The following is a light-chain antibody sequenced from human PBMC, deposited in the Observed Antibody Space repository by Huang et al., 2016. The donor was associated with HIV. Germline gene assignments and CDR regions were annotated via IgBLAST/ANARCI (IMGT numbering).Light chain of an antibody. CDR2: CAS. CDR3: QQYYTTPLT. J-gene: IGKJ4*01. V-gene: IGKV4-1*01. CDR1: QNLLYRSNNRNY. Sequence: DIVMTQSPVSLAVSLGERTTINCNSSQNLLYRSNNRNYLAWYQQRPGQPPKLRIYCASTRESGVPDRFSGSGSGTDFTLTISSLQAEDVAVYYCQQYYTTPLTFGGGTKVEIK.